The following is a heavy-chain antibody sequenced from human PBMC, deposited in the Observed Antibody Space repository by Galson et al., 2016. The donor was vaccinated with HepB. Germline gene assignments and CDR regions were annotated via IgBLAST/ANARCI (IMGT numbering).Heavy chain of an antibody. CDR3: ARSSFGVSNP. J-gene: IGHJ5*02. V-gene: IGHV1-18*01. D-gene: IGHD3-3*01. CDR2: IRASQGKT. CDR1: GYTFTSYG. Sequence: SVKVSCKASGYTFTSYGISWVRQAPGQGLEWMGWIRASQGKTNYAQNLQGRVTMTTDTYTSTVYMELRSLRSGDTAMYYCARSSFGVSNPWGQGTLVTVSS.